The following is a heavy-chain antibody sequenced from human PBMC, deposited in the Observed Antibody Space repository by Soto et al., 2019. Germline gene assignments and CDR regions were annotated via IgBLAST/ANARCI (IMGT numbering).Heavy chain of an antibody. V-gene: IGHV6-1*01. J-gene: IGHJ5*02. D-gene: IGHD6-19*01. CDR2: TYYRSKWYN. CDR3: ARDLWGYSSGWYSWFDP. Sequence: PPQTPSLTSAISGDSVSSNSAAWNWIRQSPSRGLEWLGRTYYRSKWYNDYAVSVKSRITINQDTSKNQFSLQLNSVTPEDTAVYYCARDLWGYSSGWYSWFDPWGQGTLVTVSS. CDR1: GDSVSSNSAA.